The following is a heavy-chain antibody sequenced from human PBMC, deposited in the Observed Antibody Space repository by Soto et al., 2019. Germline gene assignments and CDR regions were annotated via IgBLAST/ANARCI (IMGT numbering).Heavy chain of an antibody. Sequence: QVQLVESGGGVVQPGRSLRLSCAASGFTFSSYGMHWDRQAPGKGLEWVAVIWYDGSNKYYADSVKGRFTISRDNSKNTLYLQMNSLRAEDTAVYYCARERSSGTTDKWFDPWGQGTLVTVSS. CDR1: GFTFSSYG. CDR3: ARERSSGTTDKWFDP. D-gene: IGHD1-7*01. V-gene: IGHV3-33*01. CDR2: IWYDGSNK. J-gene: IGHJ5*02.